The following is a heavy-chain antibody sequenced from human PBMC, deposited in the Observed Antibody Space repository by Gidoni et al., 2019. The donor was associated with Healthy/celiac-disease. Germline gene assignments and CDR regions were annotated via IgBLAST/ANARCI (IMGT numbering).Heavy chain of an antibody. D-gene: IGHD5-12*01. CDR2: IYPGDSDT. Sequence: EVQLVQSGAEVKKPGESLKISCKGSGYSFTSYWIGWVRQMPGKGLEWMGIIYPGDSDTRYSPSFQGQVTISADKSISTAYLQWSSLKASDTAMYYCARLSKGLGPEKYSGYDSDYYYYYYMDVWGKGTTVTVSS. V-gene: IGHV5-51*01. CDR3: ARLSKGLGPEKYSGYDSDYYYYYYMDV. J-gene: IGHJ6*03. CDR1: GYSFTSYW.